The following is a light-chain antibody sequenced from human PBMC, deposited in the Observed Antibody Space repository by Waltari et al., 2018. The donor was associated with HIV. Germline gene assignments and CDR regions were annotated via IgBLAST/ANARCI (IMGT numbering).Light chain of an antibody. J-gene: IGKJ1*01. CDR2: GAS. V-gene: IGKV3-15*01. CDR1: QSVGSN. Sequence: EVVMTQSPATLSVSLGERATLSCRASQSVGSNVAWYYHKPGQAPRLVIYGASTRAAGFPATRFSGSGSGTEFTLTIRSLQSEDFAVYYCQQYDKWPGTFGLGTKVEI. CDR3: QQYDKWPGT.